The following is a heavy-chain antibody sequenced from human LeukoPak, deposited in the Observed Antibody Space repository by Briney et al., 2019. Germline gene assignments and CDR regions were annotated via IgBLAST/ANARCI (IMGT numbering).Heavy chain of an antibody. Sequence: QSGGSLRLSCAASGFTFSSYWMSWVRQAPGKGVEWVANIKQDGSEKYYVDSVEGRFTIYRDNAKNSLFLQMNSLRAEDTAVYYCARDGRFGGPDFDYWGQGALVTVSS. D-gene: IGHD3-16*01. V-gene: IGHV3-7*01. J-gene: IGHJ4*02. CDR2: IKQDGSEK. CDR3: ARDGRFGGPDFDY. CDR1: GFTFSSYW.